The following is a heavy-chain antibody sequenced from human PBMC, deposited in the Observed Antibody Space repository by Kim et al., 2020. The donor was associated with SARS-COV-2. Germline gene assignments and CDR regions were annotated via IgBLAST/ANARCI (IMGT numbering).Heavy chain of an antibody. CDR3: ARGYSGYGGRVTPFDY. CDR2: ISRSGNNI. V-gene: IGHV3-11*04. Sequence: GGSLRLSCAASGFTFSDYCMSWIRQAPGKGLEWVSYISRSGNNIYYADSVMGRFTISRDNAKNSLYLQMNSLRAEDTAVYYCARGYSGYGGRVTPFDYWGRGTLVTFSS. D-gene: IGHD5-12*01. CDR1: GFTFSDYC. J-gene: IGHJ4*02.